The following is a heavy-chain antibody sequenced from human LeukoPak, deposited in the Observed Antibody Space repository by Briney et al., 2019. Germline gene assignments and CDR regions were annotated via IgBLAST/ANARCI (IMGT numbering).Heavy chain of an antibody. Sequence: HSGGSLRLSCAVSGFTFSTYNMNWVRQAPGKGLEWVSYISSGSDPIYYADSVKGRFTISRDNAQNSLYLQMNSLRAEDTAVYYCARLNWHNGYYFDYWGQGSPVTVSS. V-gene: IGHV3-48*01. CDR2: ISSGSDPI. D-gene: IGHD1/OR15-1a*01. CDR3: ARLNWHNGYYFDY. CDR1: GFTFSTYN. J-gene: IGHJ4*02.